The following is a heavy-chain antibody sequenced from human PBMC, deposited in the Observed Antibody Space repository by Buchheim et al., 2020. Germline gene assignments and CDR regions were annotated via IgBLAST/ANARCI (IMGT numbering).Heavy chain of an antibody. V-gene: IGHV3-15*01. CDR1: GFTFSNAW. CDR3: TTDPLNYDYVWGSYRYVPFDY. CDR2: IKSKTDGGTT. J-gene: IGHJ4*02. D-gene: IGHD3-16*02. Sequence: EVQLVESGGGLVKPGRSLRLSCAASGFTFSNAWMSWVRQAPGKGLEWVGRIKSKTDGGTTDYAAPVKGRFTISRDDSKNTLYLQMNSLKTEDTAVYYCTTDPLNYDYVWGSYRYVPFDYWGQGTL.